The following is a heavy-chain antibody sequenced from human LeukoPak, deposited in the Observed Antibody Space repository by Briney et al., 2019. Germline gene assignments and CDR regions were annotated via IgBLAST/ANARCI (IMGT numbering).Heavy chain of an antibody. Sequence: SETLSLTCTVSGGSISSGDYYWSWIRQPPGKGLEWIGYIYYSGSTYYNPSLKSRVTISVDTSKNQFSLKLSSVTAADTAVYYCARHSVIAGIAAGTFLDYWGQGTLVTVSS. V-gene: IGHV4-30-4*08. D-gene: IGHD6-13*01. CDR1: GGSISSGDYY. CDR3: ARHSVIAGIAAGTFLDY. J-gene: IGHJ4*02. CDR2: IYYSGST.